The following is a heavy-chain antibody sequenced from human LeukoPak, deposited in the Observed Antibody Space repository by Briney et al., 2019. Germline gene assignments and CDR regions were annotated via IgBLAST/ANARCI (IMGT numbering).Heavy chain of an antibody. J-gene: IGHJ2*01. V-gene: IGHV3-13*04. D-gene: IGHD2-15*01. CDR2: IGVTGDT. CDR3: TKEFCGSRAACAGGSYYDF. Sequence: GGSLRLSCAASGFTSSKDNFHWVRQAPGKGLEWVEAIGVTGDTYHADSVKGRFTISREDAATSLYLQMRSLGAGDTALYYCTKEFCGSRAACAGGSYYDFWGRGALVTVSS. CDR1: GFTSSKDN.